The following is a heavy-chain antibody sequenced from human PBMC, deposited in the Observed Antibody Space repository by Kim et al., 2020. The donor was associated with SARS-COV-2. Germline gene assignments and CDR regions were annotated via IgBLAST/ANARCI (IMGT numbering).Heavy chain of an antibody. Sequence: SETLSLTCAVYGGSFSGYYWSWIRQPPGKGLEWIGEINHSGSTNYNPSLKSRVTISVDTSKNQFSLKLSSVTAADTAVYYCARSSDIVVVPAALNHYYYGMDVWGQGTTVTVSS. V-gene: IGHV4-34*01. CDR1: GGSFSGYY. D-gene: IGHD2-2*01. CDR3: ARSSDIVVVPAALNHYYYGMDV. CDR2: INHSGST. J-gene: IGHJ6*02.